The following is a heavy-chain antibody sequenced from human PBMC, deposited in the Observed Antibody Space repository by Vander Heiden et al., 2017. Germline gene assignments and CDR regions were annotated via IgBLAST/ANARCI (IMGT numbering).Heavy chain of an antibody. D-gene: IGHD2-2*01. CDR2: ISSSSSTI. CDR3: ARVPSTEYYFDY. J-gene: IGHJ4*02. Sequence: EVQLVESGGGLVQPGGSLRLSCAASGSTFSSYSMNWVRQAPGKGLEWVSYISSSSSTIYYADSVKGRFTISRDNAKSSLYLQMNGLRDEDTAVYYCARVPSTEYYFDYWGQGTLVTVSS. CDR1: GSTFSSYS. V-gene: IGHV3-48*02.